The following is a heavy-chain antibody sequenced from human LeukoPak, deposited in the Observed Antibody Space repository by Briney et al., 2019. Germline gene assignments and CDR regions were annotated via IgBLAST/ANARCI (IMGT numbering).Heavy chain of an antibody. Sequence: PGGSLRLSCAASGFTFDDYAMHWVRQAPGKGLEWVSGISWNSGSIGYADSVKGRFTISRDNAKNSLYLQMNSLRAEDTAVYYCAKDQYPAGWGQGTLVTVSS. D-gene: IGHD6-19*01. CDR3: AKDQYPAG. CDR1: GFTFDDYA. J-gene: IGHJ4*02. CDR2: ISWNSGSI. V-gene: IGHV3-9*01.